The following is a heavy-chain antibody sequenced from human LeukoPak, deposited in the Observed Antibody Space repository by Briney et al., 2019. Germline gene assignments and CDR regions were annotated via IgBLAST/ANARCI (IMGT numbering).Heavy chain of an antibody. CDR3: AKDHESDGYPCLDH. V-gene: IGHV3-30*18. CDR1: GFTFSSYG. J-gene: IGHJ4*02. D-gene: IGHD3-22*01. Sequence: GGSLRLSCAASGFTFSSYGMHWVRQAPGKGLEWVAVISYDGSNKYYADSVKGRFTISRDNSKNTLYLQMNSLRAEDTAVYYCAKDHESDGYPCLDHWGQGALVVVSS. CDR2: ISYDGSNK.